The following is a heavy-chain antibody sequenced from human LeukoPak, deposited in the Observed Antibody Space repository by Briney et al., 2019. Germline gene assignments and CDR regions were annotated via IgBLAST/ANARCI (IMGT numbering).Heavy chain of an antibody. D-gene: IGHD1-20*01. J-gene: IGHJ4*02. Sequence: SETLSLTCTVSGGSISSYYWSWIRQPAGKGLEWIGRIHTSGSTNYNASLKSRVTMSVDTSKNQFSLKLSSVTAADTAVYYCASLWPYNWNLETEIDYWGQGTLVTVSS. CDR3: ASLWPYNWNLETEIDY. V-gene: IGHV4-4*07. CDR2: IHTSGST. CDR1: GGSISSYY.